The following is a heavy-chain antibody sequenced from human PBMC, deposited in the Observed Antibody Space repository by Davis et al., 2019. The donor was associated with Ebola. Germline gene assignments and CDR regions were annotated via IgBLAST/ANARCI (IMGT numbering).Heavy chain of an antibody. D-gene: IGHD6-19*01. Sequence: GGSLRLSCAASGFTFSSYAMDWVRQAPGKGLEWVSSINDSGRSSYYADSVKGRFTISRDNSKNTLYLQMNSLRAEDTAVYYCAKDRQWLVGYGMDVWGQGTTVTVSS. CDR2: INDSGRSS. CDR3: AKDRQWLVGYGMDV. J-gene: IGHJ6*02. V-gene: IGHV3-23*01. CDR1: GFTFSSYA.